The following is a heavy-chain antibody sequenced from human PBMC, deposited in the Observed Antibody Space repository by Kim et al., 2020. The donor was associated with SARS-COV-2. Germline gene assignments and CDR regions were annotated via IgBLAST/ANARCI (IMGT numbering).Heavy chain of an antibody. D-gene: IGHD1-26*01. CDR1: GDMSSYY. J-gene: IGHJ5*02. CDR3: TRGWETWFDP. CDR2: IHTSGST. V-gene: IGHV4-4*07. Sequence: SETLSLTCSVFGDMSSYYWSWIRQPAGKGLEWIGRIHTSGSTNYNSSIRSRVTMSIDTSKKQFFLKLTSMTAADTAVYYCTRGWETWFDPWGQGTLVTVSS.